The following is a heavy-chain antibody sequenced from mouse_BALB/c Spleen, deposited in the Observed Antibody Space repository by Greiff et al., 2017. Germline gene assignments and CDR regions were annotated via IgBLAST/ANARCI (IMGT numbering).Heavy chain of an antibody. V-gene: IGHV1S56*01. J-gene: IGHJ4*01. CDR3: ARSRYDGSYAMDY. D-gene: IGHD2-14*01. CDR2: IYPGNVNT. Sequence: SGPELVKPGASVRISCKASGYTFTSYYIHWVKQRPGQGLEWIGWIYPGNVNTKYNEKFKGKATLTADKSSSTAYMQLSSLTSEDSAVYFCARSRYDGSYAMDYWGQGTSVTVSS. CDR1: GYTFTSYY.